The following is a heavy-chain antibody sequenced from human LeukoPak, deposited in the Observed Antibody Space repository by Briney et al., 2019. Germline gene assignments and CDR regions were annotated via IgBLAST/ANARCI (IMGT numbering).Heavy chain of an antibody. V-gene: IGHV4-39*07. J-gene: IGHJ5*02. D-gene: IGHD6-6*01. CDR2: IYYSGST. Sequence: SETLSLTCTVSGGSISSSSYYWGWIRQPPGKGLEWIGSIYYSGSTYYNPSLKSRVTISVDTSKNQFSLKLSSATAADTAVYYCARGSSSSSWFDPWGQGTLVTVSS. CDR3: ARGSSSSSWFDP. CDR1: GGSISSSSYY.